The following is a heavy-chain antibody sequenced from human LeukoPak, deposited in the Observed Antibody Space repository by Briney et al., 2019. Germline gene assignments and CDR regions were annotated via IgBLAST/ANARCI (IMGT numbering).Heavy chain of an antibody. J-gene: IGHJ4*02. CDR1: GYTFTSYY. CDR3: ARERRITMIVVGDFSEFDY. CDR2: INPSGGST. D-gene: IGHD3-22*01. V-gene: IGHV1-46*01. Sequence: GASVKVSCKASGYTFTSYYMHWVRQAPGQGLEWMGIINPSGGSTSYAQKFQGRVTMTRDTSTSTVYMELSSLRSEDTAVYYCARERRITMIVVGDFSEFDYWGQGTLVTVSS.